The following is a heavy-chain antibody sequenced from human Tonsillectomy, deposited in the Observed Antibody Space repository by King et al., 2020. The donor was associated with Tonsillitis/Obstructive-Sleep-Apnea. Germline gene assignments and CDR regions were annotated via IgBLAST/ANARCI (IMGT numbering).Heavy chain of an antibody. J-gene: IGHJ4*02. CDR2: INPNSGGT. CDR3: ARSRLNMVALGY. Sequence: VQLVESGAEVKKPGASVKVSCTASGYTFTGYYMHWVRQAPGQGLEWMGWINPNSGGTNYAQKFQGRVTMTRDTSISTGYMELSRLRSDDTAVYYCARSRLNMVALGYWGQGTLVTVSS. CDR1: GYTFTGYY. D-gene: IGHD5-12*01. V-gene: IGHV1-2*02.